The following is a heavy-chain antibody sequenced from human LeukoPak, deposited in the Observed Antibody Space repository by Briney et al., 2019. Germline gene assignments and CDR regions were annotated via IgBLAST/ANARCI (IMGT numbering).Heavy chain of an antibody. J-gene: IGHJ4*02. CDR3: ARGLDTYKSGVD. D-gene: IGHD1-26*01. CDR1: GGSFSGYY. CDR2: IHPSGST. V-gene: IGHV4-34*01. Sequence: SETLSLTCAVYGGSFSGYYCTWIRQPPGKGLEWIGEIHPSGSTNYNPFLMSRVTLSLDTSKNQFSLRLSSVTAADTAVYFCARGLDTYKSGVDWGQGTLVTVSS.